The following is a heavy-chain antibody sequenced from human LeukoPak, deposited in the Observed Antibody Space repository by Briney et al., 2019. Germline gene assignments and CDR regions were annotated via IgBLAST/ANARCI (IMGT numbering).Heavy chain of an antibody. CDR1: GFTFSNAW. D-gene: IGHD2-15*01. Sequence: PGGSLRLSCAASGFTFSNAWMNWVRQAPGKGLEWVGRIKSKAAGGTTDYAAPVKGRFTISRDDSKDTLYLQVNSLRAEDTAVYYCARALNVYCSAGSCNGDHWGQGTLVTVSS. CDR3: ARALNVYCSAGSCNGDH. V-gene: IGHV3-15*01. CDR2: IKSKAAGGTT. J-gene: IGHJ4*02.